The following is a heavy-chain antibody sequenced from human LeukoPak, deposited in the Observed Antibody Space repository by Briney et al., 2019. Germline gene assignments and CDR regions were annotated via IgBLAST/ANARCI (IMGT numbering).Heavy chain of an antibody. V-gene: IGHV3-21*01. CDR3: AREVLIVVEPAANTIDY. CDR2: ISKSGTYI. J-gene: IGHJ4*02. Sequence: GGPLRLSCAASGFTFRDYTMNWVRQAPGKGLEWVSAISKSGTYIKYADSVKGRFTVSRDNAKNSLFLQMNSLRVEDTAVYFCAREVLIVVEPAANTIDYWGQGTRVTVSS. CDR1: GFTFRDYT. D-gene: IGHD2-2*01.